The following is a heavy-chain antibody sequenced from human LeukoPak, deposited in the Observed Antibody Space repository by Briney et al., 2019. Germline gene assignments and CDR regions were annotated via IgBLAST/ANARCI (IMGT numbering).Heavy chain of an antibody. J-gene: IGHJ4*02. CDR1: AGTFSSYA. CDR2: IIPIFGTA. Sequence: ASVKVSCKASAGTFSSYAISWVRQAPGQGLEWMGGIIPIFGTANYAQKFQGRVTITADESTSTAYMELSSLRSEDTAVYYCARAVGYDILTGYYTFDYWGQGTLVTVSS. V-gene: IGHV1-69*13. CDR3: ARAVGYDILTGYYTFDY. D-gene: IGHD3-9*01.